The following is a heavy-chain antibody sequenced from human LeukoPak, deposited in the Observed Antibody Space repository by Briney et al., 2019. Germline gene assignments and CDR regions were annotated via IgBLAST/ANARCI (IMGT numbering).Heavy chain of an antibody. CDR3: ARGGGRPHNWFDP. D-gene: IGHD3-16*01. J-gene: IGHJ5*02. CDR2: IIPIFGTE. CDR1: GYTFTSYY. Sequence: SVKVSCKASGYTFTSYYMHWVRQAPGQGLEWMGGIIPIFGTENYAQKFQGRVTITADESTSTAYMELSSLRSEDTAVYYCARGGGRPHNWFDPWGQGTLVTVSS. V-gene: IGHV1-69*13.